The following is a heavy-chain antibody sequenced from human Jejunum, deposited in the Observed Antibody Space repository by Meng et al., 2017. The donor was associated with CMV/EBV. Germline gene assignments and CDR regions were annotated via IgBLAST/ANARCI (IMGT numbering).Heavy chain of an antibody. CDR1: PLSSHW. J-gene: IGHJ3*02. CDR3: AGEHCGGGSCWTGFNI. D-gene: IGHD2-15*01. CDR2: IGPGGSTT. Sequence: PLSSHWMHWVRRGPGKGLVWVSGIGPGGSTTIYADSVKGRFTISRDNAKSTLYLQMNSLRAEDTSVYFCAGEHCGGGSCWTGFNIWGQGTTVTVSS. V-gene: IGHV3-74*01.